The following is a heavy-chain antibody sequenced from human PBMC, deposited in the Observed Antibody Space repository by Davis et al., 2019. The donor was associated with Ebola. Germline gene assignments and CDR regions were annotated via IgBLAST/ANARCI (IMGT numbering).Heavy chain of an antibody. D-gene: IGHD3-10*02. V-gene: IGHV3-73*01. CDR3: ICSQQPFDY. J-gene: IGHJ4*02. CDR1: GFTSSGSA. CDR2: IRSKANSYAT. Sequence: PGGSLRLSCAASGFTSSGSAMHWVRQASGKGLEWVGRIRSKANSYATAYAASVKGRFTISRDDSKNTAYLQMNSLKTEDTAVYYCICSQQPFDYWGQGTLVTVSS.